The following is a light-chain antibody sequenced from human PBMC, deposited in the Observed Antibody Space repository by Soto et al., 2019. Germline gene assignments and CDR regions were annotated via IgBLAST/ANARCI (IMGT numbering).Light chain of an antibody. Sequence: QSVLTQPPSVSGAPGQRVTISCTGTGFNIGAGRDVHWYQLLPGTAPKLLIYVNTNRPSGVPDRFSGSRSGASASLAITGLLAADEADDYCQAYDDSRSTVVFGGGTKLTVL. V-gene: IGLV1-40*01. CDR1: GFNIGAGRD. CDR2: VNT. J-gene: IGLJ2*01. CDR3: QAYDDSRSTVV.